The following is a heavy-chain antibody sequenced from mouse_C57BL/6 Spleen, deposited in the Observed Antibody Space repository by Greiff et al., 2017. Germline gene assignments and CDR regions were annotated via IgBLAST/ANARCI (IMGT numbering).Heavy chain of an antibody. D-gene: IGHD2-4*01. J-gene: IGHJ2*01. V-gene: IGHV1-52*01. Sequence: QVQLKQPGAELVRPGSSVKLSCKASGYTFTSYWMHWVKQRPIQGLEWIGNIDPSDSETHYNQKFKDKATLTVDKSSSTAYMQLSSLTSEDSAVXYCARGTMITRYFDYWGQGTTLTVSS. CDR2: IDPSDSET. CDR3: ARGTMITRYFDY. CDR1: GYTFTSYW.